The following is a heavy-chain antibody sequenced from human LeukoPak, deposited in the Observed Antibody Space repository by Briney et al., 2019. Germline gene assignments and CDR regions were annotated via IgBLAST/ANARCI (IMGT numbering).Heavy chain of an antibody. Sequence: PGGSLRLSCAASGFTFSSYAMHWVRQAPGKGLAWVASISFDGSNEHYADSVRGRFTISRDKSSDTLYLQMNSLRAEDTAVYYCARDLYSSGWCPFDYWGQGTLVTVSS. J-gene: IGHJ4*02. CDR1: GFTFSSYA. CDR2: ISFDGSNE. V-gene: IGHV3-30*04. D-gene: IGHD6-19*01. CDR3: ARDLYSSGWCPFDY.